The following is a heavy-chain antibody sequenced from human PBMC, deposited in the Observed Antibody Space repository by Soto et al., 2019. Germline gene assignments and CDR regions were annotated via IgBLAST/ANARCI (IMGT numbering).Heavy chain of an antibody. D-gene: IGHD3-3*01. CDR2: IWYDGSNK. J-gene: IGHJ4*01. Sequence: GGSLRLSCAASGFTFSSYGMHWVRQAPGKGLEWVAVIWYDGSNKYYADSVKGRFTISRDNSKNTLYLQMNSLRAEDTAVYYCARGRRFEEYYFDYWGHGTLVTVSS. CDR3: ARGRRFEEYYFDY. CDR1: GFTFSSYG. V-gene: IGHV3-33*01.